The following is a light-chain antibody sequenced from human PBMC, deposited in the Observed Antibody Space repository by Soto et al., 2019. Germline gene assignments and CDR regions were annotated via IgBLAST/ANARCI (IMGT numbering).Light chain of an antibody. CDR3: QQYYSNPLT. V-gene: IGKV4-1*01. CDR2: WAS. CDR1: QSVLYSSNNKNY. Sequence: DIVMTQSPDSLAVSLGERATINCKSSQSVLYSSNNKNYLAWYQQKPGQPPKLLIYWASTRESGVPDRFSGGGSGTDFTLTISSLQAEDVAVYYCQQYYSNPLTFGGGTEVEI. J-gene: IGKJ4*01.